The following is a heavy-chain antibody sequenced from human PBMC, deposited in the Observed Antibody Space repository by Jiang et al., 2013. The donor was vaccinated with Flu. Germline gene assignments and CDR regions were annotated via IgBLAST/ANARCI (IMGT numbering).Heavy chain of an antibody. D-gene: IGHD1-26*01. Sequence: KVSCKASGYTFTSYYMHWVRQAPGQGLEWMGIINPSGGSTSYAQKFQGRVTMTRDTSTSTVYMELSSLRSEDTAVYYCARDRGGSYPNYYFDYWGQGTLVTVSS. CDR2: INPSGGST. J-gene: IGHJ4*02. V-gene: IGHV1-46*01. CDR1: GYTFTSYY. CDR3: ARDRGGSYPNYYFDY.